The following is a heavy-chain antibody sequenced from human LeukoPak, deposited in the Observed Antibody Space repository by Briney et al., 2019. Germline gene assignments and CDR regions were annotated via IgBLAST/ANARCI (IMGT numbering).Heavy chain of an antibody. V-gene: IGHV4-31*03. Sequence: KASETLSLTCTVSGGSISSSGYYWGWIRQPPGKGLEWIGYIYYSGSTYYNPSLKSRVTISVDTSKNQFSLKLSSVTAADTAVYYCAREGHDYGDSDWGQGTLVTVSS. CDR3: AREGHDYGDSD. CDR2: IYYSGST. D-gene: IGHD4-17*01. CDR1: GGSISSSGYY. J-gene: IGHJ4*02.